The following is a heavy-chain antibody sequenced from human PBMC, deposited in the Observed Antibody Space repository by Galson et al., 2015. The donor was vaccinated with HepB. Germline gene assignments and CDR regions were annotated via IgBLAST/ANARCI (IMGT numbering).Heavy chain of an antibody. CDR1: GYTFTSYG. D-gene: IGHD2-2*01. V-gene: IGHV1-18*04. CDR2: ISAYNGNT. CDR3: ARYCSSTSCYEEPRTGGSAFDI. J-gene: IGHJ3*02. Sequence: SVKVSCKASGYTFTSYGISWVRQAPGQGLEWMGWISAYNGNTNYAQKLQGRVTMTTDTSTSTAYMELRSLRSDDTAVYYCARYCSSTSCYEEPRTGGSAFDIWGQGTMVTVSS.